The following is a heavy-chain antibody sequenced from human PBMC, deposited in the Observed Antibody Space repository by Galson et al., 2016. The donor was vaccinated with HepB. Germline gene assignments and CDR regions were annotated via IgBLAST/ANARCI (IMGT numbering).Heavy chain of an antibody. V-gene: IGHV1-69*13. CDR2: IIPLYDTT. D-gene: IGHD1-7*01. CDR1: GGTFGSYT. CDR3: ARNSGMTGTNWFDP. Sequence: SVKVSCKASGGTFGSYTISWVRQAPGQGLEWMGGIIPLYDTTKYAQKFQDRVTITADESTATAYMELNSLTSEDTAIYYCARNSGMTGTNWFDPWGQGTLVTVSS. J-gene: IGHJ5*02.